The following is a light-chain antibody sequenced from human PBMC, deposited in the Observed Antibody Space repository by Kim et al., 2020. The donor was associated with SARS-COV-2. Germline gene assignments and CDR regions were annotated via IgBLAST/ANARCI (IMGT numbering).Light chain of an antibody. CDR1: QDITNS. CDR3: RQYETYPYT. CDR2: DAS. Sequence: DIQMTQSPSSLSASVGDRVTITCRASQDITNSLAWFQQKPGKAPKSLIYDASSLESGVPSKFRGSGSGTDFTLTFSSLQPEDFTTYYCRQYETYPYTFGQGTKLEI. J-gene: IGKJ2*01. V-gene: IGKV1-16*02.